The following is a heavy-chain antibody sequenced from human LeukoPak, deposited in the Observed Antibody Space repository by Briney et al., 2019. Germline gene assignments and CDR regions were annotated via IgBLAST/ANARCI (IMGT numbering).Heavy chain of an antibody. V-gene: IGHV3-74*01. CDR3: AREGTSGWYYFDY. CDR2: INSDGRST. J-gene: IGHJ4*02. D-gene: IGHD6-19*01. Sequence: PGGSLRLSCAASGLTFSTYWMHWVRQAPGKGLVWVSRINSDGRSTTYADFVKGRFTISRDNAKNTPYLQMSSLRAEDTAVYYCAREGTSGWYYFDYWGQGTLVTVSS. CDR1: GLTFSTYW.